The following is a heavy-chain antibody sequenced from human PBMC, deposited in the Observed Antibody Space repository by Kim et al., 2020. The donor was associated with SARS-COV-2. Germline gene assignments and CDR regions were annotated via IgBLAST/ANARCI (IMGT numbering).Heavy chain of an antibody. J-gene: IGHJ6*02. CDR3: ARDTIGYYGMDV. CDR1: GFTVSSYY. Sequence: GGSLRLSCAASGFTVSSYYMSWVRQAPGKGLEWVSVIYSGGSTYYADSVKGRFTISRDNSKNTLYLQMNSLRAEDTAVYYCARDTIGYYGMDVWGQGTTVTVSS. CDR2: IYSGGST. V-gene: IGHV3-53*01. D-gene: IGHD3-10*01.